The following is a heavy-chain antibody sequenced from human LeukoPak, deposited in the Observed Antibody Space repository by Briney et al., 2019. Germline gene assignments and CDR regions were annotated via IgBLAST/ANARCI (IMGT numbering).Heavy chain of an antibody. CDR1: GYSFTAFY. V-gene: IGHV1-2*02. CDR2: IHPRRGDT. Sequence: GASVKVSCKTSGYSFTAFYIHWVRQAPGQGLEWKGWIHPRRGDTNYAQKLQGRVTMTTDTSTSTAYMELRSLRSDDTAVYYCARDQGSRGFDPWGQGTLVTVSS. CDR3: ARDQGSRGFDP. J-gene: IGHJ5*02. D-gene: IGHD1-26*01.